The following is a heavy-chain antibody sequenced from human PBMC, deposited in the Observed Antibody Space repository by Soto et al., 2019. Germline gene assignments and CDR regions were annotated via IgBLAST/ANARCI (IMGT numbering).Heavy chain of an antibody. J-gene: IGHJ4*02. CDR1: GGSISSGGYS. CDR2: IYHSGST. V-gene: IGHV4-30-2*01. CDR3: ARHTDIVSSTVYN. Sequence: ASETLSHTCAVSGGSISSGGYSWSWIRQPPGKGLEWIGYIYHSGSTNYNPSLKSRVTISVDRSKNQFSLKLSSVAAADTAVYYCARHTDIVSSTVYNWGQGILVTVSS. D-gene: IGHD5-12*01.